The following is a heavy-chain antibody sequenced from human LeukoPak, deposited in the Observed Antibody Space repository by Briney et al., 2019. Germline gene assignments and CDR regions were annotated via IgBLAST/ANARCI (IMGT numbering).Heavy chain of an antibody. J-gene: IGHJ4*02. CDR3: ARTFVRATANWGSNSDY. CDR1: GGSISSSSYY. CDR2: IYYSGST. D-gene: IGHD7-27*01. Sequence: SETLSLTCTVSGGSISSSSYYWGWIRQPPGKGLEWIGSIYYSGSTYYNPSLKSRVTISVDTSKNQFSLKLSSVTAADTAVYYCARTFVRATANWGSNSDYWGQGTLVTVSS. V-gene: IGHV4-39*01.